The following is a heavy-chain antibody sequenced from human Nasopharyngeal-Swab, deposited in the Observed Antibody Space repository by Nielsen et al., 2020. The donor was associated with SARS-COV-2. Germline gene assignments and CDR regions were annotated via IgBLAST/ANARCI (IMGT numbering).Heavy chain of an antibody. CDR3: ARSGSSGYGPFDY. J-gene: IGHJ4*02. CDR1: GFTFSSYG. D-gene: IGHD3-22*01. CDR2: IWYDGSNK. Sequence: LKISCAASGFTFSSYGMHWVRQAPGKGLEWVAVIWYDGSNKYYADSVKGRFTISRDNSKNTLYLQMNSLRAEDTAVYYCARSGSSGYGPFDYWGQGTLVTVSS. V-gene: IGHV3-33*01.